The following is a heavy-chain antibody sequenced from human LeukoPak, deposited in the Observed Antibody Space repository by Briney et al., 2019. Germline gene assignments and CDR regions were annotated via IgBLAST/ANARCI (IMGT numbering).Heavy chain of an antibody. J-gene: IGHJ3*02. CDR3: AREWGTSSSWDDGSDI. V-gene: IGHV3-48*03. D-gene: IGHD6-13*01. CDR1: GSNFSSYG. Sequence: PGGCLSLACSASGSNFSSYGMNWVRQAPGKGLEWLSYISSTGSTIYYTDSVKGRFTVSRDNAKNSLFLQMNSLRAEDTAIYYCAREWGTSSSWDDGSDIWG. CDR2: ISSTGSTI.